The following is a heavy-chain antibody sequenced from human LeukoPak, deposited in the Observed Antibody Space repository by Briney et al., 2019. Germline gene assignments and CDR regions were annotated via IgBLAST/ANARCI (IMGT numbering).Heavy chain of an antibody. CDR3: AGCYPYDAFDI. CDR1: GYTFTGYY. V-gene: IGHV1-2*02. D-gene: IGHD2-8*01. CDR2: INHNSGGT. Sequence: GASVKVSCKASGYTFTGYYMHWVRQAPGQGVEWMGWINHNSGGTNYAQKFQGRVTMTSDTSISTAYMELSRLRSDDTAVYYCAGCYPYDAFDIWGQGTMVTVSS. J-gene: IGHJ3*02.